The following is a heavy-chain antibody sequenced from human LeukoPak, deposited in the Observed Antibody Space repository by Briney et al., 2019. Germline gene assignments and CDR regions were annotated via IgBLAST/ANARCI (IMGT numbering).Heavy chain of an antibody. CDR2: IIPILGIA. V-gene: IGHV1-69*04. CDR1: GGTFSSYA. J-gene: IGHJ6*02. D-gene: IGHD3-10*01. Sequence: ASVKVSCKASGGTFSSYAISWVRQAPGQGLEWMGRIIPILGIANYAQKFQGRVTITADKSTCTAYMELSSLRSEDTAVYYCASNPYYYGDYYGMDIWGQGTTVTVSS. CDR3: ASNPYYYGDYYGMDI.